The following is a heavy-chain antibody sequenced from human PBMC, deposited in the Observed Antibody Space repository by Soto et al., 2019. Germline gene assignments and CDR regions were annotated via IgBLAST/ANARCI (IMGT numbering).Heavy chain of an antibody. J-gene: IGHJ4*02. CDR1: GGSISSSSYY. CDR3: ARNDFWSGYSGY. CDR2: IYYSGST. D-gene: IGHD3-3*01. Sequence: SETRSLTCTVSGGSISSSSYYWGWIRQHLGKGLEWIGSIYYSGSTYYNTSLKSRVPISINTSKNQMSLELTSVTAADTAVYYCARNDFWSGYSGYWGQGTLVTVSS. V-gene: IGHV4-39*01.